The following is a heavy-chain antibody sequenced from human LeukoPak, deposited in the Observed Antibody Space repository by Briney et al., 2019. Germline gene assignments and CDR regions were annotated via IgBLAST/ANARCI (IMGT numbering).Heavy chain of an antibody. J-gene: IGHJ4*02. CDR3: ARGGWYYFDY. V-gene: IGHV3-7*04. D-gene: IGHD6-19*01. CDR1: GFTFSRYW. CDR2: IKQDGSEI. Sequence: GGSLGLSCAASGFTFSRYWMSWVRQAPGKGLEWVACIKQDGSEIYYVDSVKGRFTISRDNAKNSLYLQMNSLRAEDTAVYYCARGGWYYFDYWGQGTLVTVPS.